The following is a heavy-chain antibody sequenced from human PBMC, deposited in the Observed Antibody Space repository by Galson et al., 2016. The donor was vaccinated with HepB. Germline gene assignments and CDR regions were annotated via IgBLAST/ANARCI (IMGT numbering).Heavy chain of an antibody. V-gene: IGHV1-18*04. CDR2: SSGYNGYT. Sequence: SVKVSCKASGYTFTSYGIGWVRQAPGQGLEWMGWSSGYNGYTDSAQRLQGRVTRTTDTSTSTAYMELSSLRSDDTAVYYCARSGDGNWFESWGQGTLVTVSS. CDR3: ARSGDGNWFES. D-gene: IGHD2-21*02. CDR1: GYTFTSYG. J-gene: IGHJ5*01.